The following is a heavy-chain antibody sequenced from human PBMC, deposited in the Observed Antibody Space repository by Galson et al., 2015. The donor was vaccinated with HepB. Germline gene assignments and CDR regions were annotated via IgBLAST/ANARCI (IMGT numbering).Heavy chain of an antibody. CDR2: ISYDEGKQ. V-gene: IGHV3-30-3*01. J-gene: IGHJ4*02. CDR3: TRAVREPDSGYFDS. D-gene: IGHD1-14*01. Sequence: SLRLSCPAPGLAFSRSDMHWVRQAQGRGLEWVAIISYDEGKQYYAKYVQGRFTISRDNSKSTLFLLMNNMRSEDTAMYYCTRAVREPDSGYFDSWGQGALVTVSS. CDR1: GLAFSRSD.